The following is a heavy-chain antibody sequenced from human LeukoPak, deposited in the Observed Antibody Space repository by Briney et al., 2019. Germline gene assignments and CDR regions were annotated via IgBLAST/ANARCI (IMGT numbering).Heavy chain of an antibody. CDR2: ISVYNGDT. D-gene: IGHD6-13*01. Sequence: ASVKVSCRASGYTFNNFGFSWVRQAPGQGLEWMGWISVYNGDTNFVEKFQGRVTMTTDKSTTTAYMELRNLRSDDTAVYYCARDHSSSSQLYDYWGQGTLVTVSS. V-gene: IGHV1-18*01. J-gene: IGHJ4*02. CDR3: ARDHSSSSQLYDY. CDR1: GYTFNNFG.